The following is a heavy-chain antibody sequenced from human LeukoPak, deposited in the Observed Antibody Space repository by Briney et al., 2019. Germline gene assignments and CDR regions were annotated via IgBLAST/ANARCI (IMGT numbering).Heavy chain of an antibody. D-gene: IGHD3-10*01. CDR2: INHSGST. V-gene: IGHV4-34*01. CDR1: GGSFSGYY. J-gene: IGHJ6*02. Sequence: SETLSLTCAVYGGSFSGYYWSWIRQPPGKGLEWIGEINHSGSTNYNPSLKSRVTISVDTSKNQFSLKLSSVTAADTAVYYCARDGSGSYYKDYYYGMDVWGQGTTVTVSS. CDR3: ARDGSGSYYKDYYYGMDV.